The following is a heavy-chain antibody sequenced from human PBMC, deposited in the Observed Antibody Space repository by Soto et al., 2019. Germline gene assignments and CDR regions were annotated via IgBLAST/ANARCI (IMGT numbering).Heavy chain of an antibody. CDR3: TTTYYDILTGPDVFDY. J-gene: IGHJ4*02. D-gene: IGHD3-9*01. CDR1: GFTFSNAW. CDR2: IKSKTDGGTT. Sequence: GGSLRLSCAASGFTFSNAWMSWVRQAPGKGLEWVGRIKSKTDGGTTDYAAPVKGRFTISRDDSKNTLYLQMNSLKTEDTAVYYCTTTYYDILTGPDVFDYWGQGTLVTVSS. V-gene: IGHV3-15*01.